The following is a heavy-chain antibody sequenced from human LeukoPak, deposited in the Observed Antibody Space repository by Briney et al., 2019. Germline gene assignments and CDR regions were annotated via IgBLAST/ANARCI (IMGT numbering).Heavy chain of an antibody. CDR1: GFTFSNSW. D-gene: IGHD2-15*01. CDR3: AKTYCSGGSCYGPVD. J-gene: IGHJ4*02. Sequence: PGGSLRLSCAASGFTFSNSWMSWVRQAPGKGLEWVATIKPDGSAQYYVDSVKGRFTISRDNSKNTLYLQMNSLRAEDTAVYYCAKTYCSGGSCYGPVDWGQGTLVTVSS. V-gene: IGHV3-7*01. CDR2: IKPDGSAQ.